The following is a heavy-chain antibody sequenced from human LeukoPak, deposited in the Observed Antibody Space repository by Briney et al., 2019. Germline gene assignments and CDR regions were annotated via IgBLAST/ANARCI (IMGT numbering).Heavy chain of an antibody. D-gene: IGHD3-22*01. CDR3: ARGVVTQRYYMDV. CDR2: IYYTGNT. V-gene: IGHV4-61*02. Sequence: SETLSLTCTVSGDSLSSGSYYWTWIRQTDGKGLEWIGRIYYTGNTNYNPSHSSRVTISVDTSKNQLSLNIYSLTAADTAVYFCARGVVTQRYYMDVWGKGTTVTVSS. CDR1: GDSLSSGSYY. J-gene: IGHJ6*03.